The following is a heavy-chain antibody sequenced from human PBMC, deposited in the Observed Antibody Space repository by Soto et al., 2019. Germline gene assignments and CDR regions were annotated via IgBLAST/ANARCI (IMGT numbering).Heavy chain of an antibody. Sequence: QVQLVQSGAEVKKPGASVKVSCKASGYTVTSYGISWVRQAPGQGLEWMGWISAYNGNTNYAQKLQGRVTMTTDTPPRTAYRGLRSRRSDAAAVYYCARAGYSSRREWFAPWGQGPLVTVSS. J-gene: IGHJ5*02. CDR1: GYTVTSYG. V-gene: IGHV1-18*01. CDR3: ARAGYSSRREWFAP. D-gene: IGHD6-13*01. CDR2: ISAYNGNT.